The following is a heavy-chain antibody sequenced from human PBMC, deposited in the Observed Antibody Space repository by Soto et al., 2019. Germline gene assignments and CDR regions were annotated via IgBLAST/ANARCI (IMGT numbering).Heavy chain of an antibody. J-gene: IGHJ6*03. CDR1: GYTFTSYG. V-gene: IGHV1-18*01. CDR3: ARNLKGSYYYYYMDV. Sequence: ASVKVSCKASGYTFTSYGISWVRQAPGQGLEWMGWISAYNGNTNYAQKLQGRVTMTTDTSTSAAYMELRSLRSDDTAVYYCARNLKGSYYYYYMDVWGKGTTVTAP. CDR2: ISAYNGNT.